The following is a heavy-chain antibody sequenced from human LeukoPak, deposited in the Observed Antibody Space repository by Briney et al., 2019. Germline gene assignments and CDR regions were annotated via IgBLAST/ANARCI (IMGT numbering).Heavy chain of an antibody. V-gene: IGHV4-4*02. CDR1: GGSISSSNW. CDR2: IYHSGST. Sequence: SGTLSLTCAVSGGSISSSNWWSWVRQPPGKGLEWIGEIYHSGSTNYNPSLKSRVTISVDKSKNQFSLKLSSVPAADTAVYYCARSQGLLWFGELSFPHYFDYWGQGTLVTVSS. CDR3: ARSQGLLWFGELSFPHYFDY. J-gene: IGHJ4*02. D-gene: IGHD3-10*01.